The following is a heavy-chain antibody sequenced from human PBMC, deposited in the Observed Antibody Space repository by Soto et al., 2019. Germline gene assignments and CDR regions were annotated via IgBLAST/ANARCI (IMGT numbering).Heavy chain of an antibody. Sequence: QITLKESGPTLVKPTQTLTLTCTFSGFSLSTSGVGVGWIRQPPGKALEWLALIYWDDDKRYSPSLKSRLTITKDTSKNQVVLTMTTMDPVDTATYYCAHSGSYGNYWYFDLWGRGTLVTVSS. CDR3: AHSGSYGNYWYFDL. V-gene: IGHV2-5*02. J-gene: IGHJ2*01. D-gene: IGHD5-18*01. CDR1: GFSLSTSGVG. CDR2: IYWDDDK.